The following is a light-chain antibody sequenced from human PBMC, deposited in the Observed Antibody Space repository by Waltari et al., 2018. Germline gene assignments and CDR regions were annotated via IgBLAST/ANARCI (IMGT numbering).Light chain of an antibody. V-gene: IGLV2-8*01. CDR1: SSDGGGDNY. CDR3: TSHAGTNSV. Sequence: QSALTQLPSASGSPGQSVTMSCTGTSSDGGGDNYVSWYQQHPGKAPKLLIYQVSKRPSGVPDRFSGAKSGNTASLTVAGLQAEDEAEYFCTSHAGTNSVFGGGAKLTVL. J-gene: IGLJ3*02. CDR2: QVS.